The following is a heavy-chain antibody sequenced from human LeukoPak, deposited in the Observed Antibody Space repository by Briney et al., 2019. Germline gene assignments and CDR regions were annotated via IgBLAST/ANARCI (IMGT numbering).Heavy chain of an antibody. Sequence: SSETLSLTCTVSGGSISSHYWTWIRQPPGKGLEWIGYIYYRGGTNYNPSLQSRVTISVDTSKNQFSLKVTSVTAADTAVYYCARQLQWLYVFDYWGQGTLVTVSS. D-gene: IGHD6-19*01. V-gene: IGHV4-59*08. CDR2: IYYRGGT. J-gene: IGHJ4*02. CDR3: ARQLQWLYVFDY. CDR1: GGSISSHY.